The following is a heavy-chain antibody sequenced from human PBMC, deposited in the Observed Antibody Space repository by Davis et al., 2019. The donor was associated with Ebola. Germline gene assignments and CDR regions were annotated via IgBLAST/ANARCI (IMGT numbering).Heavy chain of an antibody. CDR3: AREESSSWYYYYGMDF. J-gene: IGHJ6*04. Sequence: GESLKISCAASGFTFSSYAMHWVRQAPGKGLEWVAVISFDGSNKYYADSVKGRFTISRDNSRNTLYLQMNSLRAEDTAVYYCAREESSSWYYYYGMDFWGKGTTVTVSS. CDR2: ISFDGSNK. D-gene: IGHD6-13*01. V-gene: IGHV3-30-3*01. CDR1: GFTFSSYA.